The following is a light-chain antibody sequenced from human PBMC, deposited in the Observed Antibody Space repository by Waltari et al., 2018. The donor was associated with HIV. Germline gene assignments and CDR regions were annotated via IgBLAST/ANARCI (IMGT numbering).Light chain of an antibody. CDR3: NSYAGSNNWV. Sequence: QSALTQPHSASGSPGQSVTIPCPGTSRDVGGSKHVSWYQQHPGKAPKLMIYEVNTRPSGVPDRFSGSKSANTASLTVSGLQADDEADYYCNSYAGSNNWVFGGGTKLTVL. J-gene: IGLJ3*02. CDR2: EVN. CDR1: SRDVGGSKH. V-gene: IGLV2-8*01.